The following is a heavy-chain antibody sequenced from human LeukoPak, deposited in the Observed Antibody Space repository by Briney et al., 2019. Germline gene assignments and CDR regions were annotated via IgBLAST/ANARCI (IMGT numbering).Heavy chain of an antibody. J-gene: IGHJ4*02. CDR3: AKGYYFDILSGYSSLDS. CDR1: GFTFSDYF. V-gene: IGHV3-11*04. D-gene: IGHD3-9*01. Sequence: PGGSLRLSCAASGFTFSDYFMSWIRQAPGKGLEWVSYISSSGSTIYYADSVKGRFTISRDDSKNTLYLQMNSLRAEDTAAYYCAKGYYFDILSGYSSLDSWGQGTLVTVSS. CDR2: ISSSGSTI.